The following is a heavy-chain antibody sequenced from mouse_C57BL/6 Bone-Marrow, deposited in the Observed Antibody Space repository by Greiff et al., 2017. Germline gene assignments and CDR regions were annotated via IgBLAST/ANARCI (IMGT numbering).Heavy chain of an antibody. V-gene: IGHV5-9*01. CDR2: ISGGGGNT. Sequence: EVQRVESGGGLVKPGGSLKLSCAASGFTFSSYTMSWVRQTPEKRLEWVATISGGGGNTYYPDSVKGRFTISRDNAKNTLYLQMSSRRSEDTALYYCARSAYWGQGTLVTVSA. CDR3: ARSAY. CDR1: GFTFSSYT. J-gene: IGHJ3*01.